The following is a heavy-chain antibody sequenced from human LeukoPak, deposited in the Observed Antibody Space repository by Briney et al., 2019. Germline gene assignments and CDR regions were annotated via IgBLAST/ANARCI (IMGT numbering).Heavy chain of an antibody. V-gene: IGHV4-34*01. CDR3: ARGVCSGGSCYSEWNY. CDR2: INYSGST. CDR1: GGSFSGYY. D-gene: IGHD2-15*01. Sequence: PSETLSLTCAVYGGSFSGYYWSWIRQPPGKGLEWMGEINYSGSTNYNPSLKSRVTISVDTSKNQFSLKLSSMTAADTAVYYCARGVCSGGSCYSEWNYWGQGTLVTVSS. J-gene: IGHJ4*02.